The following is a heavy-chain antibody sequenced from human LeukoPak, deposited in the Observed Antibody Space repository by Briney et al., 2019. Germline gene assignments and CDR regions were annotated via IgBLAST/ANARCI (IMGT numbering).Heavy chain of an antibody. J-gene: IGHJ4*01. Sequence: GGSLRLSCAASGFTFSDYYMSWIRQAPGKGLEWVSYISSSSSYTNYADSVKGRFTISRDNAKKSLYLQMNSLRAEDTAVYYCARDITGRPHEYWGHGTLVTVSS. V-gene: IGHV3-11*05. CDR1: GFTFSDYY. CDR3: ARDITGRPHEY. CDR2: ISSSSSYT. D-gene: IGHD1-14*01.